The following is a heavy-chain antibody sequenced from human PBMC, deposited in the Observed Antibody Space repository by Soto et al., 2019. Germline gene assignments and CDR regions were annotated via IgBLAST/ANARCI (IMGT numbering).Heavy chain of an antibody. J-gene: IGHJ3*02. CDR3: AHPRGYGVFDAYDI. Sequence: VGSLRLSCVASGSTFSIYAMSWVRQAPGKGLEWVSALNAGGDNTYYADSVKGRFTISRDNSMSALYLQMNSLRIEDTAVYYCAHPRGYGVFDAYDIWGQGTTVTVSS. D-gene: IGHD1-1*01. CDR1: GSTFSIYA. V-gene: IGHV3-23*01. CDR2: LNAGGDNT.